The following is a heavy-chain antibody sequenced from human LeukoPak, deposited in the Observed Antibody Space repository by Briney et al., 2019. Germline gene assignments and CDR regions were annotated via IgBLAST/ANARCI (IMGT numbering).Heavy chain of an antibody. V-gene: IGHV3-74*01. CDR3: ARETAVSGGVFFDY. Sequence: PGGSLRLSCAASGFIFCNYWMHWVRQAPGKGLVWVSRINSDGITSTYADSVKGRFTISRDNAKNTLYLQMNSLRVEDTAVYYCARETAVSGGVFFDYWGQGTLVTVSS. J-gene: IGHJ4*02. CDR1: GFIFCNYW. CDR2: INSDGITS. D-gene: IGHD1-14*01.